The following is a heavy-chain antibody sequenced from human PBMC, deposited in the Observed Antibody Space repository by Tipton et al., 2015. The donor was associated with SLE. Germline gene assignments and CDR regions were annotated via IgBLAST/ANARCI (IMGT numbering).Heavy chain of an antibody. V-gene: IGHV4-59*08. D-gene: IGHD5-18*01. CDR2: IHSSGTT. CDR3: ARWRAKVDTDLYWHFDL. J-gene: IGHJ2*01. Sequence: TLSLTCTVSGYSISPYYWSWIRQTPGKGLEWIGYIHSSGTTNYSPSLNSRVTMSVDTSKNQFSMKMTSVTAADTAMYYCARWRAKVDTDLYWHFDLWGRGTLVTVSS. CDR1: GYSISPYY.